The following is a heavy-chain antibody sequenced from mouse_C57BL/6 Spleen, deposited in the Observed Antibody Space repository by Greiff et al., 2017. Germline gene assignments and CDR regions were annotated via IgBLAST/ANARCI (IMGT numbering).Heavy chain of an antibody. CDR2: IYPGDGDT. Sequence: VQLQQSGVELVKPGASVKISCTASGYAFSSYWMNWVKQRPGKGLEWIGQIYPGDGDTNYNGKFQGKATLTADKSSSTAYMQLSSLTSEDSAVYFCARSRDYPSVDYWGQGTPVTVSS. V-gene: IGHV1-80*01. CDR1: GYAFSSYW. D-gene: IGHD2-4*01. J-gene: IGHJ4*01. CDR3: ARSRDYPSVDY.